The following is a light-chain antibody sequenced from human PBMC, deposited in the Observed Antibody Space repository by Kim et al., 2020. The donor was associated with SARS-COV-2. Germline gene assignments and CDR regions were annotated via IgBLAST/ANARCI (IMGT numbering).Light chain of an antibody. V-gene: IGKV3-20*01. Sequence: PGQRASLTCTASPTLGTTSLAWYQQKPDQAPRLLIYGASSKATGIPDRFSASGSGTDFTLTISRLEPEDFAVYYYQQYFSSSPITFGQGTRLEIK. CDR3: QQYFSSSPIT. CDR1: PTLGTTS. CDR2: GAS. J-gene: IGKJ5*01.